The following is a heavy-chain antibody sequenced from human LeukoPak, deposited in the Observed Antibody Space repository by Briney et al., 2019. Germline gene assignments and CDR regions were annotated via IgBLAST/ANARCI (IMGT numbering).Heavy chain of an antibody. CDR1: GFTFDDYA. CDR2: ISWNSGSI. Sequence: PGRSLRLSCAASGFTFDDYAMHWVRQAPGKGLEWVSGISWNSGSIGYGDSVKGRFTISRDNAKNSLYLQMNSLRAEDMALYYCAKGYYYDSSAPFDYWGQGTLVTVSS. D-gene: IGHD3-22*01. V-gene: IGHV3-9*03. J-gene: IGHJ4*02. CDR3: AKGYYYDSSAPFDY.